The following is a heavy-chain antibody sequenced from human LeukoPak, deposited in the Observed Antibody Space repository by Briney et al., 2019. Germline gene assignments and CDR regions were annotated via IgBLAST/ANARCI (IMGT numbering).Heavy chain of an antibody. CDR3: VTVRPHYREENGHFYKRDGDH. CDR2: MSSSTTTT. CDR1: GFTFNTYT. J-gene: IGHJ5*02. D-gene: IGHD3-16*02. V-gene: IGHV3-48*01. Sequence: GGSLRLSCSASGFTFNTYTRNWVRLAPGKWLQCVSNMSSSTTTTYYTDSVKGRFTISRDNSKNILYLQMNILRAEDTTIYYCVTVRPHYREENGHFYKRDGDHWGQGTLVTVSS.